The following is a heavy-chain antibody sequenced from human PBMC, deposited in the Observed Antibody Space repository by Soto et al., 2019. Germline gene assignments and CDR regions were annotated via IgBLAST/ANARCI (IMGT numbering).Heavy chain of an antibody. J-gene: IGHJ6*02. CDR3: ARELYGMDV. V-gene: IGHV3-21*01. CDR1: GFTFSSYS. Sequence: EVQLVESGGGLVQPGGSLRLSCAASGFTFSSYSMNWVRQAPGKGLEWVSSISSSSSYIYYADSVKGRFTISRDNAKNSLYLQMNSLRAEDTAVYYCARELYGMDVWGQGTTVTVSS. CDR2: ISSSSSYI.